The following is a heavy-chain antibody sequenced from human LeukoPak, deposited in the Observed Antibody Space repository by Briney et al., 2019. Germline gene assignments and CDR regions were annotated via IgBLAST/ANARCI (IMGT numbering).Heavy chain of an antibody. V-gene: IGHV4-61*01. CDR3: ARDGDPAAGGTFDY. D-gene: IGHD6-13*01. J-gene: IGHJ4*02. Sequence: SETLSLTCTVSGGSVSSGSYYWSWIRQPPGKGLEWIGYIYYSGSTNYNPSLKSRVTISVDTSKNQFSLKLSSVTAADTAVYYCARDGDPAAGGTFDYWGQGTLVTVSS. CDR2: IYYSGST. CDR1: GGSVSSGSYY.